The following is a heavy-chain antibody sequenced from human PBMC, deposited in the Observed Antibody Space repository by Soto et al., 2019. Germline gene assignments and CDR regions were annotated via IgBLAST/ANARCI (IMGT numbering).Heavy chain of an antibody. CDR1: GGTFSSYA. D-gene: IGHD2-8*02. CDR2: IIPIFGTA. Sequence: ASVKVSCKASGGTFSSYAISWVRQAPGQGLEWMGGIIPIFGTAEYAQKFQGRVTITADTSTSTAFMEVRSLTSDDTAVYFCAATGGNYFGLDVWGQGTTVTVSS. V-gene: IGHV1-69*06. J-gene: IGHJ6*02. CDR3: AATGGNYFGLDV.